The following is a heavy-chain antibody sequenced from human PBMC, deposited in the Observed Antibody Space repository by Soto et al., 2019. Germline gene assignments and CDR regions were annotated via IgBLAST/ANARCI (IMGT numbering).Heavy chain of an antibody. CDR2: IYYSGST. V-gene: IGHV4-39*01. J-gene: IGHJ3*02. D-gene: IGHD3-16*01. CDR1: GGSISSSSYY. Sequence: QLQLQESGPGLVKPSETLSLTCTVSGGSISSSSYYWGWIRQPPGKGLEWIGSIYYSGSTYYNPSLKGRVTIFVDPFKIQVPLKVGSVTAADTAVYYCARLGGGVSAPKNDAFDIWGQGTMVTVSS. CDR3: ARLGGGVSAPKNDAFDI.